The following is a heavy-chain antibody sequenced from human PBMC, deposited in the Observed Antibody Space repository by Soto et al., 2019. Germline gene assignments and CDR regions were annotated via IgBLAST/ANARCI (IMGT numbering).Heavy chain of an antibody. D-gene: IGHD6-19*01. Sequence: GGSLRLSCAASGFTFTTYAMSWVRQAPGKGLEWVSSISGSGSGGDGTTYYADSVRGRFTISRDNSRNTLSLQMHSLRVDDTAVYYCAKSRAVADAFDFWGQGTMVTVSS. CDR1: GFTFTTYA. CDR3: AKSRAVADAFDF. V-gene: IGHV3-23*01. J-gene: IGHJ3*01. CDR2: ISGSGSGGDGTT.